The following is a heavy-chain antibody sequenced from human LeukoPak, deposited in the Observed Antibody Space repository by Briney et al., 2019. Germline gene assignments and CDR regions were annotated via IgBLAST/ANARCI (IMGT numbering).Heavy chain of an antibody. CDR1: GFTFSDYY. D-gene: IGHD6-19*01. V-gene: IGHV3-11*01. CDR2: ISSSGSTI. J-gene: IGHJ6*02. Sequence: GGSLRLSCAAPGFTFSDYYMSWIRQAPGKGLEWVSYISSSGSTIYYADSVKGRFTISRDNAKNSLYLQMNSLRAEDTAVYYCARMDSSGSKTSYYYGMDVWGQGTTVTVSS. CDR3: ARMDSSGSKTSYYYGMDV.